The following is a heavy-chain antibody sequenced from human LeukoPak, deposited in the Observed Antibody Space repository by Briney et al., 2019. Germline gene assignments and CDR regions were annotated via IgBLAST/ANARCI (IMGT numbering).Heavy chain of an antibody. CDR3: ARRASGNWNDAVMSSIDY. Sequence: SETLSLTCAVYGGSFSGYYWSWIRQPPGKGLEWIGEINHSGSTNYNPSLKSRVTISVDTSKNQFSLKLSSVTAADTAVYYCARRASGNWNDAVMSSIDYWGQGTLVTVSS. CDR2: INHSGST. J-gene: IGHJ4*02. D-gene: IGHD1-20*01. CDR1: GGSFSGYY. V-gene: IGHV4-34*01.